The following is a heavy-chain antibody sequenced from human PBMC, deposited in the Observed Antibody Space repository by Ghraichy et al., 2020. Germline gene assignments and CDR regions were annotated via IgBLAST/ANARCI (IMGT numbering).Heavy chain of an antibody. CDR2: INTDGSST. Sequence: TCAASGFTFSSFWMHWVRQAPGKGLVWVSRINTDGSSTSYADSVKGRFTISRDNAKNTLYLQMNSLRAEDTAVYYCAKDSTFQDGNPRGIFDFWGRGTLVTVSS. J-gene: IGHJ4*02. V-gene: IGHV3-74*01. D-gene: IGHD4-23*01. CDR1: GFTFSSFW. CDR3: AKDSTFQDGNPRGIFDF.